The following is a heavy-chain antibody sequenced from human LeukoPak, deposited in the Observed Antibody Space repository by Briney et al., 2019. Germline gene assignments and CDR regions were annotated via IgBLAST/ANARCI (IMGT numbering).Heavy chain of an antibody. Sequence: GGSLRLSCAASGFTFGGSVMHWVRQAPGKGLEWVAFIRYDGSDKHYADSVKGRFTISRDNSKNTLYLQMNSLRAEDTAVYYCAKSIPTIAVAVSTRQWGQGTLVTVSS. V-gene: IGHV3-30*02. CDR3: AKSIPTIAVAVSTRQ. D-gene: IGHD6-19*01. CDR2: IRYDGSDK. CDR1: GFTFGGSV. J-gene: IGHJ4*02.